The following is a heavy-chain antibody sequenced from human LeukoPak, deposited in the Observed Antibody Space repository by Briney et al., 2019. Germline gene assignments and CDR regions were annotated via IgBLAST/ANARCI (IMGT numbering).Heavy chain of an antibody. Sequence: KPSETLSLTCTVSGYSISSGYYWGWIRQPPGKGLEWIGSIYHSGSTYYNPSLKSRVTISVDTSKNQFSLKLSSVTAADTAVYYCARGNIRGVVRQIDAFDIWGQGTMVTVSS. CDR3: ARGNIRGVVRQIDAFDI. CDR2: IYHSGST. V-gene: IGHV4-38-2*02. D-gene: IGHD2-15*01. CDR1: GYSISSGYY. J-gene: IGHJ3*02.